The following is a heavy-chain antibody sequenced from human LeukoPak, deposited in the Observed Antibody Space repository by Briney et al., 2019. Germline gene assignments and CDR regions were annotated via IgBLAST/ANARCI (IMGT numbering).Heavy chain of an antibody. V-gene: IGHV3-15*01. Sequence: QAGGSLRLSCAASGFTFSSAWMSWVRQAPRKGLEWVAQIKKQTDGRTTDYVAYTAPVKGRFTISRDDSQNTLFLQMDSLKTEDTAIYYCAWSGLKIESWGQGTPVTVSS. CDR2: IKKQTDGRTT. CDR3: AWSGLKIES. D-gene: IGHD3-3*01. CDR1: GFTFSSAW. J-gene: IGHJ4*02.